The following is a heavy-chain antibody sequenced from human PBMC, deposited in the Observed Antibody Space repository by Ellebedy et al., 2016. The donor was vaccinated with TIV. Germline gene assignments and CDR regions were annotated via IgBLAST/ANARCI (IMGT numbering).Heavy chain of an antibody. CDR1: GFTFSGYG. Sequence: PGGSLRLSCAASGFTFSGYGMHWVRQTPGKGLEWLAVISYNGNSHFYADSANGRITISRDNSKNPLYLQMNSLRAEDKAVYYCAKDLRPLWGGAMDSWGRGALVTVSS. J-gene: IGHJ4*02. CDR3: AKDLRPLWGGAMDS. CDR2: ISYNGNSH. V-gene: IGHV3-30*18. D-gene: IGHD3-16*01.